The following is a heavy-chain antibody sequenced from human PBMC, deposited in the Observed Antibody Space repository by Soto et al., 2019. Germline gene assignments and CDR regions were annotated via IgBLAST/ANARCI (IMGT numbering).Heavy chain of an antibody. D-gene: IGHD6-13*01. V-gene: IGHV3-21*02. CDR1: GFMFSMTG. CDR2: ISSGSRYI. Sequence: EVKLVESGGGLVKPGGSLRLSCAASGFMFSMTGMNWVRQAPGKGLEWVSSISSGSRYIDYAESMKGRLTISRDDAKNSLFLQLHNLRADDTAVYYCAKDGAAGAVFDVWGQGTTVTVSS. CDR3: AKDGAAGAVFDV. J-gene: IGHJ6*02.